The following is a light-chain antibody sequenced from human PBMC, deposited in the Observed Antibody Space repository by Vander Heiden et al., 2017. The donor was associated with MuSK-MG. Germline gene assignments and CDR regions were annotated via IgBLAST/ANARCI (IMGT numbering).Light chain of an antibody. V-gene: IGLV2-14*01. CDR1: SRDVGGYNY. CDR2: DVT. CDR3: SSYTSSSPLV. J-gene: IGLJ3*02. Sequence: SALPQPASVSGSPGQSITISCTGTSRDVGGYNYVSWYQQHPGKAPKLLIYDVTTRPSGVSNRFSGSKSGNTASLTISGLQAEDEADYYCSSYTSSSPLVFGGGTKLTVL.